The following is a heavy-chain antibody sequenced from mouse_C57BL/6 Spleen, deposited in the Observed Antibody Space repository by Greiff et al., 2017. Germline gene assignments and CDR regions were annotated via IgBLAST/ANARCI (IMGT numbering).Heavy chain of an antibody. Sequence: VQLQESGAELVRPGTSVKLSCKASGYTFTSYWMHWVKQRPGQGLEWIGVIDPSDSYTNYNQKFKGKATLTVDTSSSTAYMQLSSLTSEDSAVYYCARYYYGSSPYYFDYWGQGTTLTVSS. CDR3: ARYYYGSSPYYFDY. CDR1: GYTFTSYW. V-gene: IGHV1-59*01. CDR2: IDPSDSYT. D-gene: IGHD1-1*01. J-gene: IGHJ2*01.